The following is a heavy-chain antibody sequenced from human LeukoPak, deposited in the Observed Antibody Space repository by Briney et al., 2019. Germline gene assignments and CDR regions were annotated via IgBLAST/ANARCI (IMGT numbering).Heavy chain of an antibody. D-gene: IGHD3-10*01. CDR1: GFTFSDYY. V-gene: IGHV3-11*04. CDR2: ITNSGSTI. J-gene: IGHJ6*03. CDR3: ARESFDYGSGSYRNMDV. Sequence: GGSLRLSCAASGFTFSDYYMSWIRQAPGKGLEWVSYITNSGSTIYYADSVKGRFTISRDNAKNSLYLQMNSLRAEDTAVYYCARESFDYGSGSYRNMDVWGKGTTVTVSS.